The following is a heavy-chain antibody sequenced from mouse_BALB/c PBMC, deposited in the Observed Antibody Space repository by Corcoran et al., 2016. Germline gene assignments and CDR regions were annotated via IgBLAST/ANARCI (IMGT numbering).Heavy chain of an antibody. D-gene: IGHD2-14*01. Sequence: EVQLEQSGAELVKTGASVKISCKTTGYTFSSYTMQWVKHSHGKGLEWIGGINPNNGCTSHKQKLKGKATLTVDKSSSTAYMELRSLTSVDSSFYYCARDGYGYAMAYCCQGTLFTVS. V-gene: IGHV1-18*01. CDR1: GYTFSSYT. CDR3: ARDGYGYAMAY. CDR2: INPNNGCT. J-gene: IGHJ3*01.